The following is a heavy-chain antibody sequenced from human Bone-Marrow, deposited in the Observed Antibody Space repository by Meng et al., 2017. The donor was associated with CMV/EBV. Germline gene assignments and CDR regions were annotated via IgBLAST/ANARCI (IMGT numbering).Heavy chain of an antibody. V-gene: IGHV1-69*10. Sequence: SVQVSCKASGGPFSNYAINWVRQAPGQGLEWMGGIIPILGITNYAQRFQGRVTITTDESTSTAYMELSSLRSEDTAVYYCARARTDGYYYYGMDVWGQGTTVTVSS. CDR2: IIPILGIT. CDR3: ARARTDGYYYYGMDV. J-gene: IGHJ6*02. CDR1: GGPFSNYA. D-gene: IGHD5-24*01.